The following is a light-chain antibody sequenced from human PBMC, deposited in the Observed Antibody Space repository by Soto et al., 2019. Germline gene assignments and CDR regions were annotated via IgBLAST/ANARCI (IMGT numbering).Light chain of an antibody. CDR1: TSDVGSYNY. V-gene: IGLV2-14*01. CDR2: DVS. Sequence: QSALTQPASVSGSPGQSITISCTGTTSDVGSYNYVSWYQENPGKAPKLLVYDVSNRPSGVSNRFSGSKSGNTASLTISGLQPEDEADYYCSSYTSSSTWVFGGGTKLTVL. J-gene: IGLJ3*02. CDR3: SSYTSSSTWV.